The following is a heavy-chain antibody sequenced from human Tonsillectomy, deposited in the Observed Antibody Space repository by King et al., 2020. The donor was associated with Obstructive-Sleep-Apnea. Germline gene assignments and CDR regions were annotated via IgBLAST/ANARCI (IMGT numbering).Heavy chain of an antibody. CDR2: IYYSGST. J-gene: IGHJ4*02. V-gene: IGHV4-59*01. CDR3: ARENYYDSSGYYTYYFDY. Sequence: VQLQESGPGLVKPSETLSLTCTVSGGSISSYYWSWIRQPPGKGLEWIGYIYYSGSTNYKPALKSRATISVDTSKNQFSPKLSSVTAADTAVYYCARENYYDSSGYYTYYFDYWGQGTLVTVSS. D-gene: IGHD3-22*01. CDR1: GGSISSYY.